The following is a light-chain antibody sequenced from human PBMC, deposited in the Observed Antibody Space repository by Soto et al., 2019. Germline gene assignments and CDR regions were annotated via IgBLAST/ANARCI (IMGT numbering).Light chain of an antibody. CDR2: GAS. CDR3: HQYNNWPRT. Sequence: EIVMTQSPATLSLSPGERATLSCRASQSVSSNLAWYQQKPGQAPRLLIYGASTRATGIPAGFSGSGSGTEFTLIISSLQSEDFAIYYCHQYNNWPRTFGQGTKVEIK. V-gene: IGKV3-15*01. J-gene: IGKJ1*01. CDR1: QSVSSN.